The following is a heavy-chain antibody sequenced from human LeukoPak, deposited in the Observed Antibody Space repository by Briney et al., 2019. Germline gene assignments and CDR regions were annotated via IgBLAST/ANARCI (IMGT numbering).Heavy chain of an antibody. D-gene: IGHD4-17*01. CDR2: IIPIFGTA. CDR3: ARATGGDAFDI. J-gene: IGHJ3*02. V-gene: IGHV1-69*05. CDR1: GGTFSSYA. Sequence: ASVKVSCKASGGTFSSYAISWVRQAPGQGLEWMGGIIPIFGTANYAQKSQGRVTIATDESTSTAYMELSSLRSEDTAVYYCARATGGDAFDIWGQGTMVTVSS.